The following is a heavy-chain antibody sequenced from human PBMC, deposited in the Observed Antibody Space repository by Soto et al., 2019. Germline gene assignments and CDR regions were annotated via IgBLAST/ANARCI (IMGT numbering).Heavy chain of an antibody. Sequence: SETLSLTCAVYGGSFSGYYWSWIHQPPGKGLEWMGEINHSGSTNYNPSLKSRVTISVDTSKNQFSLKLSSVTAADTAVYYCARCPWWGYCSSTSCYRGYYYYGMDVWGQGTTVTVSS. J-gene: IGHJ6*02. CDR2: INHSGST. CDR1: GGSFSGYY. CDR3: ARCPWWGYCSSTSCYRGYYYYGMDV. D-gene: IGHD2-2*02. V-gene: IGHV4-34*01.